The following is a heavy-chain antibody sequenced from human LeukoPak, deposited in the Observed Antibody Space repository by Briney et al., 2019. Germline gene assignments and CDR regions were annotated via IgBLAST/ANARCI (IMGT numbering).Heavy chain of an antibody. D-gene: IGHD1-26*01. V-gene: IGHV4-59*01. CDR3: ARVVGAGLDY. J-gene: IGHJ4*02. CDR1: GGSISSYY. CDR2: IYYSGST. Sequence: SETLSLTCTVSGGSISSYYWSWIRQPPGKGLEWIGYIYYSGSTNYNPSLKSRVTISVDTSKNQFSLKLSSMTAADTAVYYCARVVGAGLDYWGQGTLVTVSS.